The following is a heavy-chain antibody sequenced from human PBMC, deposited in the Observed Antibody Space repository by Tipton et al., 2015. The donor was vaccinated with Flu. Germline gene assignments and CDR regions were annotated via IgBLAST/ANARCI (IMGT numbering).Heavy chain of an antibody. D-gene: IGHD4-17*01. J-gene: IGHJ4*02. V-gene: IGHV1-2*02. CDR3: ARDRDGDSCFDY. CDR1: GYTFTDYY. CDR2: FNPKSGGT. Sequence: QLVQSGDEVKKPGASVRVSCKASGYTFTDYYMHWVRQAPGQGLEWMGWFNPKSGGTSYTQKFQGRVTMTRDTSISTAYMELTRLRYDDTAVYYCARDRDGDSCFDYWGQGTLVTVYS.